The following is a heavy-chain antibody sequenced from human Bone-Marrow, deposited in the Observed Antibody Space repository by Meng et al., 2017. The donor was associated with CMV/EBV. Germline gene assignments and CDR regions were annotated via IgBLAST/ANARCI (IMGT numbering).Heavy chain of an antibody. V-gene: IGHV1-2*02. J-gene: IGHJ4*02. D-gene: IGHD3-22*01. CDR1: GYTFTTYD. CDR3: ARLLHVPYYDSSGYYDY. Sequence: ASVKVSCKASGYTFTTYDISWVRQAPGQGLEWMGWSNPKTAATHYAQKFQGRVTMTTDTSISTAYMDLSRLRSDDTAVYFCARLLHVPYYDSSGYYDYWGQGKLVTVSS. CDR2: SNPKTAAT.